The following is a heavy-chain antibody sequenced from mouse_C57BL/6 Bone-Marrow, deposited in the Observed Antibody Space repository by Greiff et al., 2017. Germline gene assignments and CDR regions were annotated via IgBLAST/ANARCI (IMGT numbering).Heavy chain of an antibody. Sequence: VQLQQSGAELVRPGASVKLSCKASGYTFTSYGISWVKQRTGQGLEWIGEIYPRSGYTYYNEKFKGKATLTADKSSSTAYMQLRRLTSEDSAVFFCARAPLYWGSRYFDDWGKGTTVTVSS. D-gene: IGHD4-1*01. CDR2: IYPRSGYT. CDR3: ARAPLYWGSRYFDD. V-gene: IGHV1-81*01. CDR1: GYTFTSYG. J-gene: IGHJ1*03.